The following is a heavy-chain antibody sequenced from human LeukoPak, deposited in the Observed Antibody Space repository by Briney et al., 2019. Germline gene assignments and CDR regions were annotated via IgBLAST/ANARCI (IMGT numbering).Heavy chain of an antibody. CDR1: GGSISSYY. CDR2: IYTSGST. CDR3: ARVLGRQYYYYYMDV. D-gene: IGHD7-27*01. V-gene: IGHV4-4*07. J-gene: IGHJ6*03. Sequence: SETLSLTCTVSGGSISSYYWSWIRQPAGKGLEWIGRIYTSGSTNYNPSLKSRVTMSVDTSKNQFSLKLNSVTAADTAVYYCARVLGRQYYYYYMDVWGKGTTVTVSS.